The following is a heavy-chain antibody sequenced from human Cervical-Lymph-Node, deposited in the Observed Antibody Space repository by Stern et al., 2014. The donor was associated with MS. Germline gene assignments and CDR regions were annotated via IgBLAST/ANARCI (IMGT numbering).Heavy chain of an antibody. CDR1: GFTFSRFW. J-gene: IGHJ6*02. D-gene: IGHD6-13*01. CDR2: IKQGGSEK. V-gene: IGHV3-7*01. Sequence: VQLVESGGGLVQPGESLRLSCAVSGFTFSRFWMSWVRQAPGKGLEWVANIKQGGSEKHYVDSVKGRFTISRDDAKNSLYLQMNSLRVEDTALYYCAREAAESYGMDVWGQGTTVTVSS. CDR3: AREAAESYGMDV.